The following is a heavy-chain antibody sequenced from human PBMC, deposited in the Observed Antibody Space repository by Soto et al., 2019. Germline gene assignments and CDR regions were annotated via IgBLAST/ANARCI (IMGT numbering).Heavy chain of an antibody. CDR3: AKKPLYSGYGGIDY. D-gene: IGHD5-12*01. J-gene: IGHJ4*02. CDR1: GFTFGSYA. CDR2: TSDSGGST. V-gene: IGHV3-23*01. Sequence: GGSLRLSCAASGFTFGSYAMSWVRQAPGKGLEWVSTTSDSGGSTYYADSVKGRFTISRDNSKNTLYLQMNSLRAEDTAVYYCAKKPLYSGYGGIDYWGQGTLVTVSS.